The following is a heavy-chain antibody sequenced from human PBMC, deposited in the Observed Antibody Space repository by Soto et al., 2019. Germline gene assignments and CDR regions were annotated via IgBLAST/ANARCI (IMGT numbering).Heavy chain of an antibody. CDR1: GFTFSRYW. CDR3: VRDRRQAVGDNYCYFDL. Sequence: GGSLRLSCAASGFTFSRYWMHWVRQAPGKGLVWVSHINSDGSSTTYADSVKGRFTIFRDNGEDTLYLQTNSLRAEDTAVYYCVRDRRQAVGDNYCYFDLWGRGTLDTVSS. J-gene: IGHJ2*01. V-gene: IGHV3-74*01. CDR2: INSDGSST. D-gene: IGHD6-19*01.